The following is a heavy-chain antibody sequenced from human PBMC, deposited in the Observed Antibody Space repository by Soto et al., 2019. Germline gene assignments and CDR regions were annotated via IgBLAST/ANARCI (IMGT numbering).Heavy chain of an antibody. D-gene: IGHD1-20*01. Sequence: QVQLVQSGAEEKKPGASVEVSCKASGYTFTSYAMHWVRQAPGERLEWMGWINAGNGNTKYSQKFQGRVTITRDTSASTAYMELSSLRSEDTAVYYCARGITLPIPLDYWGQGTLVTVSS. CDR2: INAGNGNT. V-gene: IGHV1-3*05. CDR3: ARGITLPIPLDY. CDR1: GYTFTSYA. J-gene: IGHJ4*02.